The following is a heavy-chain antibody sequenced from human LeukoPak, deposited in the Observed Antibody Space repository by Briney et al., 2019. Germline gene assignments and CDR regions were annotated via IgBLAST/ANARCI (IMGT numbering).Heavy chain of an antibody. V-gene: IGHV4-30-2*01. CDR3: ARDGKDTAMAFDY. CDR1: GGSISSGGYY. D-gene: IGHD5-18*01. CDR2: IYHSGTT. J-gene: IGHJ4*02. Sequence: SETLSLTCTVSGGSISSGGYYWNWLRQPPGKGLEWIGYIYHSGTTYYNPSLKSRLTISLDRSSSQFSLKLSSVTAADTAVYYCARDGKDTAMAFDYWGQGTLVTVSS.